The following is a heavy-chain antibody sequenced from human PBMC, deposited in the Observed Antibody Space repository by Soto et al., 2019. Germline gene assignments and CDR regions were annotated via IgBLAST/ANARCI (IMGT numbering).Heavy chain of an antibody. D-gene: IGHD2-15*01. CDR2: MNPNSGNT. CDR3: AREVAGRSYQPIDF. J-gene: IGHJ4*02. Sequence: QVQLVQSGAEVKKPGASVKVSCKGSGYTFTSYDINWVRQATGQGLEWMGWMNPNSGNTGYAQKFQGRVPMTRDTSINTAYMELSSLRSEDTAVYYCAREVAGRSYQPIDFWGQGTMVTGSS. V-gene: IGHV1-8*01. CDR1: GYTFTSYD.